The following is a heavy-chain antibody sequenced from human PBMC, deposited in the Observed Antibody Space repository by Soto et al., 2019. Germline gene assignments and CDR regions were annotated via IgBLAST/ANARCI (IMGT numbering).Heavy chain of an antibody. Sequence: GGSLRLSCVASGFAVSNNYMNWVRQAPGKGLEWVSVVYSGGTTYYADSVRGRFTVSRDDSKNTLFLQMSSLRAEDTAVYYCARAGSPFDSDSSGYWAFDHWGQGTLVTVSS. V-gene: IGHV3-53*01. CDR3: ARAGSPFDSDSSGYWAFDH. D-gene: IGHD3-22*01. J-gene: IGHJ4*02. CDR1: GFAVSNNY. CDR2: VYSGGTT.